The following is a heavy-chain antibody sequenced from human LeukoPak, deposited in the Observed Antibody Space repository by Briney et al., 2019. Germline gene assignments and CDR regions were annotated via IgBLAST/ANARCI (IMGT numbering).Heavy chain of an antibody. CDR2: ISDRGSRT. D-gene: IGHD3-22*01. CDR1: GITLSNYG. J-gene: IGHJ4*02. V-gene: IGHV3-23*01. CDR3: AKRGVVIRVILVGFHKEAYYFDS. Sequence: GGSLRLSCAGSGITLSNYGLSWVGQAPGKGLEWVAGISDRGSRTNYADSVKGRFTISTDHPKNTLYLQMNSLRAEDTAVYFCAKRGVVIRVILVGFHKEAYYFDSWGQGALVTVSS.